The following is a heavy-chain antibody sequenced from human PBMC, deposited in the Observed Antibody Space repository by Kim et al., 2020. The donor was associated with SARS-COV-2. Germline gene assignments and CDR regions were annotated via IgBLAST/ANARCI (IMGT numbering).Heavy chain of an antibody. Sequence: GGSLRLSCVASGFSFTTNWMSWVRQAPGKGLEWVAKIKEDGTDKYYAESVEGRFTISRDNAKNSLFLQMSSLSADDTAVYYCVRDGKYCLDYWGPETRLTVSS. V-gene: IGHV3-7*01. D-gene: IGHD2-8*02. CDR3: VRDGKYCLDY. J-gene: IGHJ4*02. CDR2: IKEDGTDK. CDR1: GFSFTTNW.